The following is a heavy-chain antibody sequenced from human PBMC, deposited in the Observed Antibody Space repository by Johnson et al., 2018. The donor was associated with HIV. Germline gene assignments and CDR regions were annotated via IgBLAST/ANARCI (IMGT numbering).Heavy chain of an antibody. D-gene: IGHD6-13*01. CDR1: GFTFSSYA. Sequence: QVQLVESGGGVVQPGRSLRLSCAASGFTFSSYAMHWVRQAPGKGLEWVAVISYDGSNKYYADSVKGRLTISRDNAKNSLYLQVNSLRAEDMAVYYCATYSSSWYKGGYAFDIWGQGTMVTVSS. CDR2: ISYDGSNK. V-gene: IGHV3-30-3*01. J-gene: IGHJ3*02. CDR3: ATYSSSWYKGGYAFDI.